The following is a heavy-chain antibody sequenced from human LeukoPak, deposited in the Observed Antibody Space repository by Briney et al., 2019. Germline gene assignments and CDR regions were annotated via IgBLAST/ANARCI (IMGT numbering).Heavy chain of an antibody. Sequence: ASVTVSCKASGYTFTSYYMHWVRLAPGQGLEWMGIINPSGCSTSYAQKFQGRVTMTRDTSTSTVYMELSSLRSEDTAVYYCARAGTSSGVFDYLGQGTLASLSS. V-gene: IGHV1-46*01. CDR2: INPSGCST. CDR1: GYTFTSYY. CDR3: ARAGTSSGVFDY. D-gene: IGHD6-25*01. J-gene: IGHJ4*02.